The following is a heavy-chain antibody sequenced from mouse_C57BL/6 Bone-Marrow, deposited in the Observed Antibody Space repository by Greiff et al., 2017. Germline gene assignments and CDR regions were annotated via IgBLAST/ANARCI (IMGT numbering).Heavy chain of an antibody. CDR1: GYSFTGYY. CDR2: IYPYNGVA. CDR3: GSGGLRDY. Sequence: VQLKESGPELVKPGASVKISCKASGYSFTGYYMHWVKQSHGNILDWIGYIYPYNGVASYNQKFKGKATLTVDKSSSTAYMDLRSLTSEDSAVYYCGSGGLRDYGGKGTTLPVSS. D-gene: IGHD2-4*01. J-gene: IGHJ2*01. V-gene: IGHV1-31*01.